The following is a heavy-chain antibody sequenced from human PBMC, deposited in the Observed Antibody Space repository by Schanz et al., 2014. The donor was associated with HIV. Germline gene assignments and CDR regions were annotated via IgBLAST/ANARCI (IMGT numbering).Heavy chain of an antibody. J-gene: IGHJ5*02. Sequence: VQLVESGGGVVQPGGSLRLSCVASGFTLSSYAMSWVRQAPGKGLAWVSSISGSGGSTFYADSVKGRFTISRDNSKNTLYLQMNSLRADDTAVYYCATCLITIGCSSWGQGTLVTVSS. CDR2: ISGSGGST. CDR3: ATCLITIGCSS. V-gene: IGHV3-23*04. CDR1: GFTLSSYA. D-gene: IGHD1-1*01.